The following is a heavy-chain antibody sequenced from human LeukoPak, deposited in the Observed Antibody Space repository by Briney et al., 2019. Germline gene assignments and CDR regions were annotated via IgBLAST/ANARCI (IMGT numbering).Heavy chain of an antibody. D-gene: IGHD2-15*01. CDR1: GFTFSGYA. CDR3: AKAPKGSCRGAFCYSFDY. Sequence: GGYLSLYGAASGFTFSGYAMRWVRQAPGKGLEWVSALSGSGGSTYYAVSVKGRLTISRDNSRNTLYLQMNNLRAEDTAVYYCAKAPKGSCRGAFCYSFDYWAQATLVAVSS. V-gene: IGHV3-23*01. J-gene: IGHJ4*02. CDR2: LSGSGGST.